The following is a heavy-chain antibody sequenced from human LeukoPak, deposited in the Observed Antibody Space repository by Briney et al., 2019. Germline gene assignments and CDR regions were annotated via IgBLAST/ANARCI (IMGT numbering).Heavy chain of an antibody. D-gene: IGHD6-19*01. CDR3: ARSVGYSSGWPDFFDY. J-gene: IGHJ4*02. CDR2: IIPIFGTA. CDR1: GGTVSIYA. V-gene: IGHV1-69*13. Sequence: EASVTVSCTASGGTVSIYAISWVRQAPGQGLEWMGGIIPIFGTANYAQKFQGRVTITADESTSTAYMELSSLRSEDTAVYYCARSVGYSSGWPDFFDYWGQGTLVAVSS.